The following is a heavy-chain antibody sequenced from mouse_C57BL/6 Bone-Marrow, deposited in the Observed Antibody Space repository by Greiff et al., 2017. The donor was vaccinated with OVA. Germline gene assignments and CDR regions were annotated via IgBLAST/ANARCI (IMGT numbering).Heavy chain of an antibody. CDR1: GYTFTSYW. J-gene: IGHJ4*01. D-gene: IGHD2-3*01. CDR2: IDPSDSYT. V-gene: IGHV1-50*01. Sequence: VKLQESGAELVKPGASVKLSCKASGYTFTSYWMQWVKQRPGQGLEWIGEIDPSDSYTNYNQKFKGKATLTVDTSSSTAYMQLSSLTSEDSAVYYCARSYGGYYAGYAMDYWGQGTSVTVSA. CDR3: ARSYGGYYAGYAMDY.